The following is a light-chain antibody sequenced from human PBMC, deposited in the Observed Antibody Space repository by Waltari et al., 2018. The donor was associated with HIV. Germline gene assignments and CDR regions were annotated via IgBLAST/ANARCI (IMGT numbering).Light chain of an antibody. V-gene: IGLV1-47*01. CDR2: RNS. CDR1: NSNIESIY. Sequence: QSVLPQPPPASATPGQRIPISCSGGNSNIESIYVYWYQQLPGTAPKVFIYRNSQRPSGVPDRFSGSKSGTSASLIISGLRSGDEADYYCASWDDSLNAFVFGTGTKVTVL. CDR3: ASWDDSLNAFV. J-gene: IGLJ1*01.